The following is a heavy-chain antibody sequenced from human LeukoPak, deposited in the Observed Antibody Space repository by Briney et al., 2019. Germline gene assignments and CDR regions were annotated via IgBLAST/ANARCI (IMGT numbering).Heavy chain of an antibody. J-gene: IGHJ4*02. Sequence: SETLSLTCTVSGGSISSSNWWSWVRQPPGKGLERIGEIYHSGSTNYNSSLKSRITISVDKSKNQFSLEMSSVTAADTAVYYCARDGTENFYSLDYWGQGTLVTVSS. CDR1: GGSISSSNW. V-gene: IGHV4-4*02. CDR3: ARDGTENFYSLDY. D-gene: IGHD2-15*01. CDR2: IYHSGST.